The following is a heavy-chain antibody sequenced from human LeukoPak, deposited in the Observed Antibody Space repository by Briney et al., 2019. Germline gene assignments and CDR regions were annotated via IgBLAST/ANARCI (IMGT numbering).Heavy chain of an antibody. Sequence: GGSLRLSCAASGFPFNNYWIHWVRQAPGKGLMWVSSINTDGRTTRYAASVQGRFTISRDNAMNTLSLQMNSLRDDDTAVYYCARAGASGWYAAGWFDPWGQGTLVTVSS. CDR2: INTDGRTT. D-gene: IGHD6-19*01. V-gene: IGHV3-74*01. J-gene: IGHJ5*02. CDR1: GFPFNNYW. CDR3: ARAGASGWYAAGWFDP.